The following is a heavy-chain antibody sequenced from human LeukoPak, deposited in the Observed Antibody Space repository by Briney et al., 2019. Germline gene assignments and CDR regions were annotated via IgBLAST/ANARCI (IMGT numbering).Heavy chain of an antibody. CDR3: ARDQEGPQGGANSFAY. CDR1: GFTFSSYS. CDR2: IGSTSNYI. J-gene: IGHJ4*02. V-gene: IGHV3-21*01. D-gene: IGHD2-15*01. Sequence: GGSLRLSCAASGFTFSSYSMNWVRQAPGKGLEWVSSIGSTSNYIYYADSVKGRFTISRDNAKNSLYLQMNSLRVEDTAVYYCARDQEGPQGGANSFAYWGQGTLVTVSS.